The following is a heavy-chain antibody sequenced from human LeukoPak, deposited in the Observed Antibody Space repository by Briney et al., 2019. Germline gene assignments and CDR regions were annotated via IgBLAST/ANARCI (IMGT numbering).Heavy chain of an antibody. CDR1: GFTFSSYA. V-gene: IGHV3-30*04. Sequence: QAGGSVRLSCADSGFTFSSYAMHWVRQAPGKGLEWVAVISYDGSNKYYADSVKGRFTISRDNSKNTLYLQMNSLRAEDTAVYYCARDYGDLDYYYGMDVWGKGTTVTVSS. CDR3: ARDYGDLDYYYGMDV. D-gene: IGHD4-17*01. CDR2: ISYDGSNK. J-gene: IGHJ6*04.